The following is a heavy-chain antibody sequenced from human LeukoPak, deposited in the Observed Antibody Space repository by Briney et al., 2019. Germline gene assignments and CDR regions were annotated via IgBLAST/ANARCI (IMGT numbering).Heavy chain of an antibody. J-gene: IGHJ6*03. Sequence: SETLSLTCTISNDSITKSYWNWVRQPAGKGLEWIGRIYPSGSTNYNPSLKSRVTLSLDTSKNQFSLSLTSVTAADTAVYYCVRELKPPAGHYYFYLLDVWGRGTTVTVSS. CDR3: VRELKPPAGHYYFYLLDV. V-gene: IGHV4-4*07. CDR2: IYPSGST. D-gene: IGHD2-2*01. CDR1: NDSITKSY.